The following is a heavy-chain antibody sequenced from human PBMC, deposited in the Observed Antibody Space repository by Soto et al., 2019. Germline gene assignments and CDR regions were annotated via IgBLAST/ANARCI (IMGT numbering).Heavy chain of an antibody. CDR1: GGTFSSYA. J-gene: IGHJ3*02. Sequence: GASVKVSCKASGGTFSSYAISWVRQAPGQGLEWMGGIIPIFGTANYAQKFQGRVTITADESTSTAYMELSSLGSEDTAVYYCATYVVWLRSLPHAFDIWGQGTMVTVSS. V-gene: IGHV1-69*13. CDR2: IIPIFGTA. D-gene: IGHD5-12*01. CDR3: ATYVVWLRSLPHAFDI.